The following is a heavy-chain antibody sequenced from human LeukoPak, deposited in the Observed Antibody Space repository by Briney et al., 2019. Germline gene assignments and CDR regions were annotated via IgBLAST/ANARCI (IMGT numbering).Heavy chain of an antibody. D-gene: IGHD3-10*01. J-gene: IGHJ4*02. CDR1: GFTFSRYT. CDR2: ISSNGGST. V-gene: IGHV3-64*01. CDR3: ARELDGSGSFDY. Sequence: GGSLRLSCAASGFTFSRYTMHWVRRAPGKRLEYFSAISSNGGSTYYANSVKGRFTLSRGNSKNMLYLQMGSLRIEDMAVYYCARELDGSGSFDYWGQGTLVTVSS.